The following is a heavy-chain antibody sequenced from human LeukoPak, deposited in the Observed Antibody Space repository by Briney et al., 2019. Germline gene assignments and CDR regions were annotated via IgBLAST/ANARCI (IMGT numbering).Heavy chain of an antibody. D-gene: IGHD1-7*01. CDR3: ARDLGQGTTDYNAFDI. V-gene: IGHV4-61*01. CDR1: GGSVSTSNLH. J-gene: IGHJ3*02. CDR2: IHYSGST. Sequence: PSETLSLTCTLPGGSVSTSNLHWSWIRQPPGKGLEWIGSIHYSGSTNYNPSLKSRVFLSVDTSKNQFSLNLTSVTPADTAVYYCARDLGQGTTDYNAFDIWGQGTTVTVSP.